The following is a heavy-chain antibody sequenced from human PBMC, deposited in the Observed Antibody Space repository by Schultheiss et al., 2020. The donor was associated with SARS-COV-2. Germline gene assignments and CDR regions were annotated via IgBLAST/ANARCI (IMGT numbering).Heavy chain of an antibody. CDR3: ARTYDYVWGSRGDAFDI. CDR1: GGSFSSYY. CDR2: INHSGST. J-gene: IGHJ3*02. D-gene: IGHD3-16*01. Sequence: SETLSLTCAVYGGSFSSYYWGWIRQPPGKGLEWIGEINHSGSTNYNPSLKSRVTISVDTSKNQFSLKLSSVTAADTAVYYCARTYDYVWGSRGDAFDIWGQGTMVTVSS. V-gene: IGHV4-34*01.